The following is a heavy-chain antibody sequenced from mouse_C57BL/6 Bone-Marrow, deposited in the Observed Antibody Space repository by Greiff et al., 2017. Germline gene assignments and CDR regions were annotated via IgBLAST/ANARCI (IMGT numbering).Heavy chain of an antibody. V-gene: IGHV1-85*01. D-gene: IGHD1-1*01. CDR1: GYTFTSYD. Sequence: QVQLKESGPELVKPGASVKLSCKASGYTFTSYDINWVKQRPGQGLEWIGWIYPRDGSTKYNEKFKGKATLTVGTSSSTAYMELHSLTSEDSAVYVCARDYGSSYWYFDVWGTGTTVTVSS. CDR2: IYPRDGST. CDR3: ARDYGSSYWYFDV. J-gene: IGHJ1*03.